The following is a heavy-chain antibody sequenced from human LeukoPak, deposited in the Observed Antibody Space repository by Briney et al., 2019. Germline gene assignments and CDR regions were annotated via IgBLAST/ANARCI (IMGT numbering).Heavy chain of an antibody. V-gene: IGHV4-34*01. CDR1: GGSFSGYY. Sequence: RPSETLSLTCAVYGGSFSGYYWSWIRQPPGKGLEWIGEINHSGSTNYNPSLKSRVTISVDTSKNQFSLKLSSVTAADTAVYYCARGRLSSRYCSSTSCYRESHWGQGTLVTVSS. D-gene: IGHD2-2*01. CDR2: INHSGST. CDR3: ARGRLSSRYCSSTSCYRESH. J-gene: IGHJ4*02.